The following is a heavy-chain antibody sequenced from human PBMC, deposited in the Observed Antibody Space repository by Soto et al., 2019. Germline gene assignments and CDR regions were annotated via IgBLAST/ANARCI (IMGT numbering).Heavy chain of an antibody. CDR3: ARGPHVSYYDSSGYYYYFDY. CDR2: IYTSGST. V-gene: IGHV4-4*07. D-gene: IGHD3-22*01. CDR1: GGSISSYY. J-gene: IGHJ4*02. Sequence: SSETLSLTCTVSGGSISSYYWSWIRQPAGKGLEWIGRIYTSGSTNCNPSLKSRVTMSVDTSKNQFSLKLSSVTAADTAVYYCARGPHVSYYDSSGYYYYFDYWSQGTLVTVSS.